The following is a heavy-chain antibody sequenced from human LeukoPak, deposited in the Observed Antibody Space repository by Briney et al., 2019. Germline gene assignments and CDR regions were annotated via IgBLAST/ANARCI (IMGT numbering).Heavy chain of an antibody. D-gene: IGHD2-15*01. CDR3: ARKPKDCSGGTCYWYYFDY. Sequence: SETLSLTCTVSGDSISSNNYLWAWIRQPPGTGLEWIGNIYSSGSPYYNPSLQSRVTISLDTSKNQFSLNLSSVTAADTAVYYCARKPKDCSGGTCYWYYFDYWGQGTLVTVSS. CDR1: GDSISSNNYL. J-gene: IGHJ4*02. CDR2: IYSSGSP. V-gene: IGHV4-39*07.